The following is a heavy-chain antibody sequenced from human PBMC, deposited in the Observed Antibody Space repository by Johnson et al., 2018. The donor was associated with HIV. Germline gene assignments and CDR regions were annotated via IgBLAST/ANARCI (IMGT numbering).Heavy chain of an antibody. J-gene: IGHJ3*02. CDR3: AKEFWGLWFTELLSGAFDI. Sequence: QVQLVESGGGVVQPGRSLRLSCAASGFTFSSYGMHWVRQAPGKGLEWVAVISYDGSNKYYADSVKGRFTISRDNSYNTLYLQMNSLRAEDTAVYYCAKEFWGLWFTELLSGAFDIWG. CDR1: GFTFSSYG. D-gene: IGHD3-10*01. CDR2: ISYDGSNK. V-gene: IGHV3-30*18.